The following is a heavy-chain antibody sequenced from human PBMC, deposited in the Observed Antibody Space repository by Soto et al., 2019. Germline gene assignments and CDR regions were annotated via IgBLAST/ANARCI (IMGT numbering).Heavy chain of an antibody. Sequence: ASVKVSCKASGYTFTGYYMHWVRQAPGQGLEWMGWINPNSGDTNYAQKFQGRVTMTRDTSISTAYMELSRLRSDDTAVYYCARSYYYDSSGYSLEYWGQGNLVAVSS. J-gene: IGHJ4*02. CDR1: GYTFTGYY. V-gene: IGHV1-2*02. D-gene: IGHD3-22*01. CDR2: INPNSGDT. CDR3: ARSYYYDSSGYSLEY.